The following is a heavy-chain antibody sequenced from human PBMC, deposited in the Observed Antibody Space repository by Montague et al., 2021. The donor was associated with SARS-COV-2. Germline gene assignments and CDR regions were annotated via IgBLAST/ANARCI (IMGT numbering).Heavy chain of an antibody. CDR2: ISRSGDST. V-gene: IGHV3-20*01. CDR3: SRGGGMIRGVVDF. D-gene: IGHD3-10*01. CDR1: GSTFDDYG. Sequence: SLSLSCAVSGSTFDDYGMSWVRQAPGKGLEWVSGISRSGDSTAYGDSVKGRLTISRDNAKNSLYLQMNSLRVEDTAFYHCSRGGGMIRGVVDFWGQGILVSVSS. J-gene: IGHJ4*02.